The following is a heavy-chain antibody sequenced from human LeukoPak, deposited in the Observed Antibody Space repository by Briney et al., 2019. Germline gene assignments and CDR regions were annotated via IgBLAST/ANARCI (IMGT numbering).Heavy chain of an antibody. V-gene: IGHV3-23*01. CDR2: ISGSGGST. Sequence: GGSLRLSCAASGFTFSSYAMSWVRQAPGKGLEWVSGISGSGGSTYYADSVKGRFTISRDNSKNTLYLQMNSLRAEDTAVYYCAKDSTYYYGSGSFPHDYWGQGTLVTVSS. CDR1: GFTFSSYA. CDR3: AKDSTYYYGSGSFPHDY. D-gene: IGHD3-10*01. J-gene: IGHJ4*02.